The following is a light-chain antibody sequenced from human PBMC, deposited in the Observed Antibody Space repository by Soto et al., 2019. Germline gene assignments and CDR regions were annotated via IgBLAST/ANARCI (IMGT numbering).Light chain of an antibody. CDR2: LGS. J-gene: IGKJ2*01. CDR1: QSLLYSNGYNY. CDR3: RQTLQTPYT. V-gene: IGKV2-28*01. Sequence: DIVMTQSPLSLPVTPGEPASISCRSSQSLLYSNGYNYLDWYLQKPGQSPQLLIYLGSNRASGVTDRFSGSGSGTDFTLKISRVEAEDVGVFYCRQTLQTPYTFGQGTKLEIK.